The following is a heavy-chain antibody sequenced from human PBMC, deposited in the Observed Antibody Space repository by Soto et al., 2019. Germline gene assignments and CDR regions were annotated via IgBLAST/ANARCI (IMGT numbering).Heavy chain of an antibody. CDR2: IVVGNGHT. CDR3: AGRYCSGGSCYNYYGMDV. V-gene: IGHV1-58*01. D-gene: IGHD2-15*01. CDR1: GFTFGSSA. J-gene: IGHJ6*02. Sequence: ASVKVSCKASGFTFGSSAVQWVRQALGQRLEWIGWIVVGNGHTNYAQKFQERVTITRDMSTGTAYMELSSLRSEDTAVYYCAGRYCSGGSCYNYYGMDVWGRGTTVTVSS.